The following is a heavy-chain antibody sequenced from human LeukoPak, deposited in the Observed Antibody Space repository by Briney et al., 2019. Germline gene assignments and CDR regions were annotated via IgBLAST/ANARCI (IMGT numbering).Heavy chain of an antibody. CDR1: GGSFSGYY. J-gene: IGHJ4*02. CDR3: ARVVGDYGTAYDY. D-gene: IGHD4-17*01. CDR2: INHSGST. V-gene: IGHV4-34*01. Sequence: SETLSLTCAVYGGSFSGYYWSWIRQPPGKGLEWIGEINHSGSTNYNPSLKSRVTISVDTSKNQFSLKLSSVTAADTAVYYCARVVGDYGTAYDYWGQGTLVTVSS.